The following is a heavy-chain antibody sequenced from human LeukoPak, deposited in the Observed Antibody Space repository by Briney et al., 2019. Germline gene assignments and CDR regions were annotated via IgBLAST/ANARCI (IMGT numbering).Heavy chain of an antibody. CDR3: ARGLRFFDYLNYFDF. CDR1: GYTFTGYY. V-gene: IGHV1-2*02. Sequence: GASVKVSCKASGYTFTGYYIHWVRQAPGQGLEWMGWINPSSGATSYAQKFQGRVTMTRDTSINTAYMELGRLRSDDAAVYYCARGLRFFDYLNYFDFWGQGTLVTVSS. CDR2: INPSSGAT. J-gene: IGHJ4*02. D-gene: IGHD3-9*01.